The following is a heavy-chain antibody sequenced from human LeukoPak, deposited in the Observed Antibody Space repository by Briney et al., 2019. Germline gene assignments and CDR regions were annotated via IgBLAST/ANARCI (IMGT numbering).Heavy chain of an antibody. J-gene: IGHJ4*02. V-gene: IGHV1-18*01. CDR1: GYTFTSYG. CDR3: ARGDPYDSSGYYRY. Sequence: ASVKVSCKASGYTFTSYGISWVRQAPGQGLEWMGWISAYNGNTNYAQKLQGRVTMTTDTSTSTAYMELRSLRSDDTAVYYCARGDPYDSSGYYRYWGQGTLVTVSS. CDR2: ISAYNGNT. D-gene: IGHD3-22*01.